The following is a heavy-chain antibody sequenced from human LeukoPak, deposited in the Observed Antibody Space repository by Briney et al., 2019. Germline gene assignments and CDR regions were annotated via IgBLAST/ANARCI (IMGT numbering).Heavy chain of an antibody. Sequence: GGSLRLSRVASGFTFSDYWMHWVRQVPGKGLVWVSRINGDGSGTSYADSVKGRFTISRDNAKNTLYLQMNSLRDEDTAVYYCATVFDYWGQGTLVTVSS. V-gene: IGHV3-74*01. CDR1: GFTFSDYW. CDR3: ATVFDY. CDR2: INGDGSGT. J-gene: IGHJ4*02.